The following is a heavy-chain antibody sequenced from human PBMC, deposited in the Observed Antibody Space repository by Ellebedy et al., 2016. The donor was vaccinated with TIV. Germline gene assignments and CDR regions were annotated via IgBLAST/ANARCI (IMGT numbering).Heavy chain of an antibody. CDR3: ARSRYCTGGSCYSPYFFDY. Sequence: ASVKVSXXASGYTFTSYDINWVRQATGQGLEWMGWMNPNSGNTGYAQKFQGRVTMTRNTSISTAYMDLSSLRSDDTAVYYCARSRYCTGGSCYSPYFFDYWGQGALVTVSS. CDR2: MNPNSGNT. V-gene: IGHV1-8*01. CDR1: GYTFTSYD. J-gene: IGHJ4*02. D-gene: IGHD2-15*01.